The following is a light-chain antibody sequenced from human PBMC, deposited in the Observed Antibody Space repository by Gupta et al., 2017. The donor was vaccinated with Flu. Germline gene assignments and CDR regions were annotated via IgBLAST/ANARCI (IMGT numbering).Light chain of an antibody. V-gene: IGKV3-15*01. CDR3: QQYNDWPPYT. CDR2: RAS. Sequence: EIVMTLSPATLSVSPGERATLSCRASQSIRINLAWYQQKPGQAPILLIYRASTRATGIPARFSGSGSGTEFTLTISSLQSEDFAVYYCQQYNDWPPYTFGQGTKVQIK. J-gene: IGKJ2*01. CDR1: QSIRIN.